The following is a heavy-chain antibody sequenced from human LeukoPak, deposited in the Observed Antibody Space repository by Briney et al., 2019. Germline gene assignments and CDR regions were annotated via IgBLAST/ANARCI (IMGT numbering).Heavy chain of an antibody. CDR3: ASNLEFYFDSGGSRDY. CDR1: GLNFSSYS. J-gene: IGHJ4*02. D-gene: IGHD3-22*01. V-gene: IGHV3-21*01. CDR2: IRSNSYYT. Sequence: GGSLRLSCAGSGLNFSSYSMNWVRQAPGKGLEWVSSIRSNSYYTYYADSVKGRFTISRDNPRNSLNLQMKSLRAEDTAVYYCASNLEFYFDSGGSRDYWGQGTLVTVSS.